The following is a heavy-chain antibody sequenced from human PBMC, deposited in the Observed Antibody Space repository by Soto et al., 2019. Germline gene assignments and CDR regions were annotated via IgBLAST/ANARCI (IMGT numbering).Heavy chain of an antibody. J-gene: IGHJ6*02. Sequence: GGSLRLSCAASGFTFSSYAMHWVRQAPGKGLEWVAVISYDGSNKYYADSVKGRFTISRDNSKNTLYLQMNSLRAEDTAVYYCARDEDGYNLLSGGYYYGMDVWGQGTTVTVSS. CDR1: GFTFSSYA. CDR2: ISYDGSNK. D-gene: IGHD5-12*01. CDR3: ARDEDGYNLLSGGYYYGMDV. V-gene: IGHV3-30-3*01.